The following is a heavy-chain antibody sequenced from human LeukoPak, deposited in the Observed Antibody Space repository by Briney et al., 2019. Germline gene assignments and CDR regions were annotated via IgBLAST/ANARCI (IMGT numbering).Heavy chain of an antibody. D-gene: IGHD3-16*02. V-gene: IGHV3-43*02. J-gene: IGHJ4*02. Sequence: GGSLRLSCSASGFTFDDYAMHWVRQAPGKGLEWVSLISGDGGSTYYADSVKGRFTISRDNSKNSLYLQMNSLRTEDTALYYCANVGRYHHDYWGQGTLVTVSS. CDR1: GFTFDDYA. CDR3: ANVGRYHHDY. CDR2: ISGDGGST.